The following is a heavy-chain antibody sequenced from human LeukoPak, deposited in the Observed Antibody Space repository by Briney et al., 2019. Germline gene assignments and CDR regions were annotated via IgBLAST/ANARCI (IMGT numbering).Heavy chain of an antibody. D-gene: IGHD6-6*01. CDR1: GGFISSYY. V-gene: IGHV4-34*01. J-gene: IGHJ4*02. CDR2: INHSGST. Sequence: SETLSLTCAVSGGFISSYYWSWIRQPPGKGLEWIGEINHSGSTNYNPSLKSRVTISVDTSKNQFSLKLSSVTAADTAVYYCARGAARPSYYFDYWGQGTLVTVSS. CDR3: ARGAARPSYYFDY.